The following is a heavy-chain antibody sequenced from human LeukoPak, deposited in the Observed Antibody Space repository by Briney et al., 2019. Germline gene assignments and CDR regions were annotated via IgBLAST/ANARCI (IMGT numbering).Heavy chain of an antibody. CDR1: GFTFSSYS. CDR3: AKGALTSPYYYYYGMDV. CDR2: ISSSGTYI. J-gene: IGHJ6*02. V-gene: IGHV3-21*01. D-gene: IGHD2-2*01. Sequence: PGGFLRLSCAASGFTFSSYSMNWVRQAPGKGLEWVSSISSSGTYIYYADSVKGRFTISRDNSKNTLYLQMNSLRAEDTAVYYCAKGALTSPYYYYYGMDVWGQGTTVTVSS.